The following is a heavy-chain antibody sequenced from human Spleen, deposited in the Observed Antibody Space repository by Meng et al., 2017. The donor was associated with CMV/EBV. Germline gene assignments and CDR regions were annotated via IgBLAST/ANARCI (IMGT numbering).Heavy chain of an antibody. CDR2: INPNSGDT. V-gene: IGHV1-2*02. CDR1: GYTFTGYY. Sequence: ASVKVSCKASGYTFTGYYLHWVRQAPGQGLEWMGWINPNSGDTKYAQKFQDIVTMTRDTSISTVHMELSRLTSDDTAVYYCARDGESLAVYWGQGTLVTVSS. CDR3: ARDGESLAVY. D-gene: IGHD6-6*01. J-gene: IGHJ4*02.